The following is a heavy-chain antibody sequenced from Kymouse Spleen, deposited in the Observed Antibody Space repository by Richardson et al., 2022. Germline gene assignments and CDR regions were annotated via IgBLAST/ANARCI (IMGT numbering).Heavy chain of an antibody. CDR3: AKEGEQLNFDY. Sequence: EVQLVESGGGLVQPGRSLRLSCAASGFTFDDYAMHWVRQAPGKGLEWVSGISWNSGSIGYADSVKGRFTISRDNAKNSLYLQMNSLRAEDTALYYCAKEGEQLNFDYWGQGTLVTVSS. CDR2: ISWNSGSI. V-gene: IGHV3-9*01. D-gene: IGHD6-13*01,IGHD6-6*01. J-gene: IGHJ4*02. CDR1: GFTFDDYA.